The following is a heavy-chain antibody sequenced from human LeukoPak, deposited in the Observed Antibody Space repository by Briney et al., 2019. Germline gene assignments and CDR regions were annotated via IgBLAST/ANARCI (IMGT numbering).Heavy chain of an antibody. CDR3: GRIGSSGWYVSDY. Sequence: SETLSLTCAVSGYSISSGYYWGWIRQPPGKGLEWIGSIYHRWSTYYNPSLKSRVTISVDTSKNQFSLKLSSVTAADTAVYYCGRIGSSGWYVSDYWGQGTLVTVSS. CDR2: IYHRWST. J-gene: IGHJ4*02. CDR1: GYSISSGYY. V-gene: IGHV4-38-2*01. D-gene: IGHD6-19*01.